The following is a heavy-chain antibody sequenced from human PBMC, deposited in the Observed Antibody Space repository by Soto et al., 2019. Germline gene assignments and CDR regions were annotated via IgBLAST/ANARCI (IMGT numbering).Heavy chain of an antibody. Sequence: PGGSLRLSCAASGFVFSSYAMSWVRQAPGKGLEWVSGINWNGGSTGYADSVKGRFTISRDNAKNSLYLQMNSLRAEDTALYYCARTPRITTYFPMVRGVIIGYYFDDRGQGTLVTVSS. D-gene: IGHD3-10*01. CDR1: GFVFSSYA. V-gene: IGHV3-20*04. CDR2: INWNGGST. CDR3: ARTPRITTYFPMVRGVIIGYYFDD. J-gene: IGHJ4*02.